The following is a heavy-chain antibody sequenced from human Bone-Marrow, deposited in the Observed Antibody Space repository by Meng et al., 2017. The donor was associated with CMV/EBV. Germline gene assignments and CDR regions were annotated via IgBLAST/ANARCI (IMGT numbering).Heavy chain of an antibody. J-gene: IGHJ6*02. CDR2: MNPNSGNT. D-gene: IGHD7-27*01. V-gene: IGHV1-8*01. CDR3: ARVWVYYYGMDV. CDR1: GYTFTSYD. Sequence: ASVKVSCKASGYTFTSYDINWVRQATGQGLEWMGWMNPNSGNTGYAQKFQGRVTMTRNTSISTAYMELSSLRSEDTAVYYCARVWVYYYGMDVWGQGTTVTVS.